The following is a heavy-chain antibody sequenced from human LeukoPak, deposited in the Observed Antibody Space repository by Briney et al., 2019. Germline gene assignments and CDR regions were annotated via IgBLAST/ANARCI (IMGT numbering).Heavy chain of an antibody. J-gene: IGHJ4*02. CDR1: GFTFSSYA. CDR2: ITGSGGGT. V-gene: IGHV3-23*01. Sequence: GGSLRLSCAASGFTFSSYAMSWVRQAPGKGLAWVSAITGSGGGTYYADSVKGRFTISRDNSKNTLYLQMNSLRAEDTAVYYCAKAEPYGSGSYYFHWGQGTLVTVSS. CDR3: AKAEPYGSGSYYFH. D-gene: IGHD3-10*01.